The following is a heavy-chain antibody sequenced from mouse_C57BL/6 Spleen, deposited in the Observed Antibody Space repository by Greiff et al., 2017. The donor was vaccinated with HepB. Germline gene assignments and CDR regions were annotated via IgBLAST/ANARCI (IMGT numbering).Heavy chain of an antibody. CDR3: ARQGWDVPWFAY. D-gene: IGHD3-3*01. Sequence: EVQLQQSGPELVKPGASVKISCKASGYTFTDYYMNWVKQSHGKSLEWIGDINPNNGGTSYNQKFKGKATLTVDKSSSTAYMELRSLTSEDSAVYYCARQGWDVPWFAYWGQGTLVTVSA. CDR2: INPNNGGT. V-gene: IGHV1-26*01. J-gene: IGHJ3*01. CDR1: GYTFTDYY.